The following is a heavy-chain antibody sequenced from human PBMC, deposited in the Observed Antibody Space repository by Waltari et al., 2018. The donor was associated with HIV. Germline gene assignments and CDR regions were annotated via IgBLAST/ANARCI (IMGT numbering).Heavy chain of an antibody. CDR1: GFTFSKYW. D-gene: IGHD1-26*01. V-gene: IGHV3-7*01. J-gene: IGHJ4*02. CDR3: ARAYSGTYRIGDY. Sequence: EVQLVETGGALVQPGGSLRVSCLASGFTFSKYWMTWVRRAPGKGLEWVANIKQDGNEKNYLDSVKGRFTISRDNAKNSLYLQMNNLRDEDSATYYCARAYSGTYRIGDYWGQGTLVTVSS. CDR2: IKQDGNEK.